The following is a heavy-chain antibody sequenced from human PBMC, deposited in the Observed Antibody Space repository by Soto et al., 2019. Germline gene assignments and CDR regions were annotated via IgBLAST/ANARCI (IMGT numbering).Heavy chain of an antibody. Sequence: EVQLLESGGGLVQPGGSLRLSCAASGFTFSSYAMTWVRQAPGKGLEWVSAISGSGGHTYYAESVKGRFASSRDNSKNTLYVQMNSLRAEDTAVYYCAKVGDDYGDPYYYYFVMDVWGQGTTVTVSS. J-gene: IGHJ6*02. D-gene: IGHD4-17*01. CDR2: ISGSGGHT. V-gene: IGHV3-23*01. CDR1: GFTFSSYA. CDR3: AKVGDDYGDPYYYYFVMDV.